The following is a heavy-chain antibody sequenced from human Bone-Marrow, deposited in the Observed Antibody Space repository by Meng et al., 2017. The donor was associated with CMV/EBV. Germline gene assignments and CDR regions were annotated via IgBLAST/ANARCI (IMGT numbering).Heavy chain of an antibody. V-gene: IGHV4-34*01. Sequence: GSLRLSCAVYGGSFSGYYWSWIRQPPGKGLEWIGEINHSGSTNYNPSLKSRVTISVDTSKNQFSLKLSSVTAADTAVYYCARGGVPAAILYYYYYYGMDVWGQGTTVTVYS. D-gene: IGHD2-2*02. J-gene: IGHJ6*02. CDR3: ARGGVPAAILYYYYYYGMDV. CDR2: INHSGST. CDR1: GGSFSGYY.